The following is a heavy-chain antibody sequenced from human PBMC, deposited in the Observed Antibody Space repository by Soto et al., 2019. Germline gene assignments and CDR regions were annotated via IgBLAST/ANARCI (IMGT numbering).Heavy chain of an antibody. CDR2: ISSSSGTR. CDR3: ARDPPPGAFDI. V-gene: IGHV3-48*04. CDR1: GFTFSTYS. Sequence: GGSLRLSCAASGFTFSTYSMNWVRQAPGKGLEWVSYISSSSGTRYYADSVKGRFTISRDNAKNSLYLQMNSLRAEDTAVYYCARDPPPGAFDIWGQGTMVTVSS. J-gene: IGHJ3*02.